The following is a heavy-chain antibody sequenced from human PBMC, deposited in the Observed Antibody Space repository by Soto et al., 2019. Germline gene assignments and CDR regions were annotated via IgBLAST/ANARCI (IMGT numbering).Heavy chain of an antibody. D-gene: IGHD3-22*01. V-gene: IGHV3-30*18. CDR3: ANLYYYDTSDHAWGNYFDY. J-gene: IGHJ4*02. CDR1: GFTFSSYG. CDR2: ISYDGSDK. Sequence: QVQLVESGGGVVQPGRSLRLSCAASGFTFSSYGMHWVRQAPGKGLEWVAVISYDGSDKYYADSVKGRFTISRDNSKNKLYLQMNSLRAEDTAVYYCANLYYYDTSDHAWGNYFDYWGQGTLVTVSS.